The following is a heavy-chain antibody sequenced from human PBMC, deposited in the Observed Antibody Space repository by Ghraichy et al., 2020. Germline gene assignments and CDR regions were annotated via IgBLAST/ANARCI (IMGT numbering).Heavy chain of an antibody. Sequence: GGSLRLSCAASGFTFSSYSMNWVRQAPGKGLEWVSSISSSSSYIYYADSVKGRFTISRDNAKNSLYLQMNSLRAEDTAVYYCARESSGSGFLGPTVDYWGQGTLVTVSS. CDR2: ISSSSSYI. J-gene: IGHJ4*02. CDR3: ARESSGSGFLGPTVDY. D-gene: IGHD6-19*01. V-gene: IGHV3-21*01. CDR1: GFTFSSYS.